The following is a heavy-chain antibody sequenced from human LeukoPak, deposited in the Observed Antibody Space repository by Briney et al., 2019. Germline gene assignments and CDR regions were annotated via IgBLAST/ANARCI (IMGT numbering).Heavy chain of an antibody. CDR2: IYTSGST. Sequence: PSETLSLTCTVSDGSISSGSYYWSWIRQPAGKGLEWIGRIYTSGSTNYNPSLKSRVTISVDTSKNQFSLKLSSVTAADTAVYYCAREEAHPRAFDIWGQGTMVTVSS. J-gene: IGHJ3*02. CDR3: AREEAHPRAFDI. CDR1: DGSISSGSYY. V-gene: IGHV4-61*02.